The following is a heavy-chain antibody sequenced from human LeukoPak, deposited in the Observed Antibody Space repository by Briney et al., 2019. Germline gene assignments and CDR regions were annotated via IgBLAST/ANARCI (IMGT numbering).Heavy chain of an antibody. CDR3: ARDEVMVASSPSYWFFAL. Sequence: PGGSLRLSCAASGFTFSSYTMNWVRQAPGKGLEWVSSISSSGTYIYSADSLKGRFTISRDNVKNSLYLQMNSLRAEDTAVYYGARDEVMVASSPSYWFFALWGRGTLVTVSS. CDR2: ISSSGTYI. D-gene: IGHD2-15*01. CDR1: GFTFSSYT. J-gene: IGHJ2*01. V-gene: IGHV3-21*01.